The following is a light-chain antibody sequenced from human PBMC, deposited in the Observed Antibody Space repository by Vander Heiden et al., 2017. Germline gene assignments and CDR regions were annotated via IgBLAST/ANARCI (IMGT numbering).Light chain of an antibody. J-gene: IGLJ2*01. CDR3: RVWDSSSDHVV. Sequence: SLFTQPPSVAVAQGQTSTITCGENNIGSKSVHWYQQKPGQAPVLLVYDDSDRHSGIPAHFSGSNTGNTATLTTSRVEAGDEADYYCRVWDSSSDHVVFGGGTKLTVL. CDR1: NIGSKS. CDR2: DDS. V-gene: IGLV3-21*02.